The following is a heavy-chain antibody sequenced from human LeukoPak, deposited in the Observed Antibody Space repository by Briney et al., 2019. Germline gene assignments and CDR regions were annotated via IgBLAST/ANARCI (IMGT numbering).Heavy chain of an antibody. CDR1: GGSISTYY. Sequence: SETLSLTCTVSGGSISTYYWTWIRQPPGKGLEWIGYIYYSGSTNYNPSLESRVTISVDTSKNQFSLKLNSVTAADTAVYYCARGYSNFDSWGQGTLVTVSS. CDR2: IYYSGST. V-gene: IGHV4-59*01. D-gene: IGHD5-18*01. J-gene: IGHJ4*02. CDR3: ARGYSNFDS.